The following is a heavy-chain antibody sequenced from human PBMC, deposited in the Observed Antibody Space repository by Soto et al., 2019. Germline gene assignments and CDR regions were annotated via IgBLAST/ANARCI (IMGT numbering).Heavy chain of an antibody. V-gene: IGHV3-30*18. D-gene: IGHD5-18*01. CDR1: GFTFSSYG. CDR2: ISYDGSNK. J-gene: IGHJ3*02. Sequence: GGSLRLSCAASGFTFSSYGMHWVRQAPGKGLEWVAVISYDGSNKYYADSVKGRFTISRDNSKDTLYLQMNSLRAEDTAVYYCAKPDTAMAYDAFDIWGQGTMVTVSS. CDR3: AKPDTAMAYDAFDI.